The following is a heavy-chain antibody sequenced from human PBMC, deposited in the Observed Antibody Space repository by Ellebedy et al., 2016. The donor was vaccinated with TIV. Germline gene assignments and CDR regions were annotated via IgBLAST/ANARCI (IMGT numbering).Heavy chain of an antibody. CDR3: ARGYGEGVY. V-gene: IGHV3-7*01. CDR1: GFTLSTHW. CDR2: INQDGSEK. D-gene: IGHD4-17*01. Sequence: GGSLRLSXAASGFTLSTHWMTWLRQAPGKGLEWVANINQDGSEKYYVDSVKGRFTISRDSAKNSLYLQTNSLRAEDTAVYFCARGYGEGVYWGQGTLVTVSS. J-gene: IGHJ4*02.